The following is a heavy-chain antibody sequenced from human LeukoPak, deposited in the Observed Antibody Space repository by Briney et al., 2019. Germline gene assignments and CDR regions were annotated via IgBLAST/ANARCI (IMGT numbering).Heavy chain of an antibody. J-gene: IGHJ4*02. CDR3: AKVLTGSQDY. CDR2: IGGGGENT. V-gene: IGHV3-23*01. D-gene: IGHD1-14*01. CDR1: GFTFNRYA. Sequence: GGLRLSCAASGFTFNRYALSWVRQAPGKGLEWVSTIGGGGENTYYADSVKGRFTISRDSSKNTVYLHMKSLRAEDTAVYFCAKVLTGSQDYWGQGTLVTVTS.